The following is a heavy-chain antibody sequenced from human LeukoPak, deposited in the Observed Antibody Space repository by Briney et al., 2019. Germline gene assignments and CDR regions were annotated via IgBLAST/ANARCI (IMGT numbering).Heavy chain of an antibody. CDR1: GFTFSSYS. J-gene: IGHJ5*02. Sequence: PGGSLRLSCAASGFTFSSYSMNWVRQAPGQGLEWVSSISSSSSYIYYADSVKGRFTISRDNAKNSLYLQMNSLRAEDTAVYYCARDAITMVRGVISPWGQGTLVTVSS. CDR3: ARDAITMVRGVISP. V-gene: IGHV3-21*01. CDR2: ISSSSSYI. D-gene: IGHD3-10*01.